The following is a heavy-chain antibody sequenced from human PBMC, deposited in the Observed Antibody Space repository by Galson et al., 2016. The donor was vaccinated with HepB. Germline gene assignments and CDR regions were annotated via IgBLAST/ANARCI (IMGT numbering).Heavy chain of an antibody. CDR3: AKGDGVVTVYYYYGMDG. CDR1: GFTFSSYA. V-gene: IGHV3-23*01. CDR2: ISGRGVST. D-gene: IGHD2-21*02. Sequence: SLRLSCAASGFTFSSYAMSWVRQAPGKGLEWVSAISGRGVSTYYADSVKGRFTISRDNSKNTLYLQMNSLRAEDTAVYYCAKGDGVVTVYYYYGMDGWGPGTTVTVSS. J-gene: IGHJ6*02.